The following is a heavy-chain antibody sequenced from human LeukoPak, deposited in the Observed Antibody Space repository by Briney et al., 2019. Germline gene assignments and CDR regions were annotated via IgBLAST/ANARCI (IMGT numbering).Heavy chain of an antibody. CDR2: ISSSSSTI. D-gene: IGHD6-19*01. V-gene: IGHV3-48*01. Sequence: PGGSLRLSCVASGFTFSSYSMNWVRQAPGKGLEWVSNISSSSSTIYYADSVKGRFTISRDNAKNSLYLQMNSLGAEDTAVYYCARAVTGRGSSFDYWGQGPRVTVSS. CDR1: GFTFSSYS. J-gene: IGHJ4*02. CDR3: ARAVTGRGSSFDY.